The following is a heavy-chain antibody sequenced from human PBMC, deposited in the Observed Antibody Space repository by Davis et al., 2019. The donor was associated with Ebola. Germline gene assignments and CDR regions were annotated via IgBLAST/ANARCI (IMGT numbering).Heavy chain of an antibody. D-gene: IGHD2-2*01. CDR3: AKGSGERYCSSTRCYYVDS. CDR2: IGGSGTST. CDR1: EFTFRNYA. V-gene: IGHV3-23*01. J-gene: IGHJ4*02. Sequence: GESLKISCAASEFTFRNYAMSWVRQAPGHGLEWVSGIGGSGTSTYYADYVKGRFTISRDNSKDTLYLQMNSLRAEDTAIYYCAKGSGERYCSSTRCYYVDSWGQGTLVTVSS.